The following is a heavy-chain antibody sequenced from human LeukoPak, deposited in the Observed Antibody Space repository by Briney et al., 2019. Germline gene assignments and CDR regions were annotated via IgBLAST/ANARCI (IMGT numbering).Heavy chain of an antibody. D-gene: IGHD6-13*01. CDR1: GFTFSDYY. CDR3: ARRDSSSWYGVDY. Sequence: GGSLRLSCAASGFTFSDYYMSWIRQAPGKGLEWVSYISSSGRTIYYADSVEGRFTISRDNAKNSLFLQMNSVRAEDTAVYYCARRDSSSWYGVDYWGQGTLVTVSS. V-gene: IGHV3-11*01. J-gene: IGHJ4*02. CDR2: ISSSGRTI.